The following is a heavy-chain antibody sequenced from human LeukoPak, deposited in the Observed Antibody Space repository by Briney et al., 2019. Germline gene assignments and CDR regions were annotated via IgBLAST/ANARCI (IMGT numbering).Heavy chain of an antibody. J-gene: IGHJ4*02. Sequence: SETLSLTCTVSGGSISSSSYYWGWIRQPPGKGLEWIGEINHSGSTNYNPSLKSRVTISVDTSKNQFSLKLSSVTAADTAVYYCARGPHYWGQGTLVTVSS. CDR1: GGSISSSSYY. CDR2: INHSGST. V-gene: IGHV4-39*07. CDR3: ARGPHY.